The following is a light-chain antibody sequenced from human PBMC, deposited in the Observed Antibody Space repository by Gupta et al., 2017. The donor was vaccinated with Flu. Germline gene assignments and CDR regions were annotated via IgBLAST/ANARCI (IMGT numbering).Light chain of an antibody. CDR1: QPVLYSGDNREY. CDR3: QQHDRIPET. Sequence: SLGERATINCKTSQPVLYSGDNREYLAWYQQRPGQPPKLLISWAFVRESGVPDRFSGRGSGTDFTLTISSLQAEDVAVYYCQQHDRIPETFGQGTKVEIK. J-gene: IGKJ1*01. CDR2: WAF. V-gene: IGKV4-1*01.